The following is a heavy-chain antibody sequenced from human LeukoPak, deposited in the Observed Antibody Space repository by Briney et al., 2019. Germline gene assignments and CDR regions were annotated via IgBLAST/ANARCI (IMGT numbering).Heavy chain of an antibody. Sequence: TSETLSLTCAVYGGSFSGYYWSWIRQPPGKGLEWLGEINHSGITNYNPSLKSRVTISLDMSKNQFSLKLSSVTAADTAVYYCARGLVTHVGLWNYWGQGSLVTVSS. J-gene: IGHJ4*02. D-gene: IGHD2-21*02. CDR2: INHSGIT. CDR3: ARGLVTHVGLWNY. V-gene: IGHV4-34*01. CDR1: GGSFSGYY.